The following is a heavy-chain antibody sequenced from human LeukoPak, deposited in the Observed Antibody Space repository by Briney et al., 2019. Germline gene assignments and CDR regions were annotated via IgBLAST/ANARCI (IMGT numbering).Heavy chain of an antibody. CDR3: ARAQYCGGDCYWDFDC. Sequence: GGSLRLSRAASGFTFSTYNMNWVRQAPGKGLEWVSYISSSSSTIYYADSVRGRFTISRDNAKNSLYLQMNSLRDEDTAVYYCARAQYCGGDCYWDFDCWGQGTLVTVSS. J-gene: IGHJ4*02. CDR2: ISSSSSTI. D-gene: IGHD2-21*02. V-gene: IGHV3-48*02. CDR1: GFTFSTYN.